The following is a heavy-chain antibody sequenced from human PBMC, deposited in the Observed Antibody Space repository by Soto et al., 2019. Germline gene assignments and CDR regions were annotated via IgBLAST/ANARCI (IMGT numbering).Heavy chain of an antibody. Sequence: LGGSLRLSCAASGFTFSSYRMDWVRQAPGKGLEWVANINQDGSEKHYIDSVKGRFTISRDNAKNSLYLQMSSLTAEDSALYYCSTSLDYWGQGTLVTVSS. V-gene: IGHV3-7*01. CDR1: GFTFSSYR. CDR2: INQDGSEK. CDR3: STSLDY. J-gene: IGHJ4*02.